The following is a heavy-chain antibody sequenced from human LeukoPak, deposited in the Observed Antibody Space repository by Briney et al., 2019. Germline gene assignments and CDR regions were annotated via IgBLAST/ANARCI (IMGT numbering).Heavy chain of an antibody. CDR1: GYTFTGYY. Sequence: ASVKVSCKASGYTFTGYYMHWVRQAPGQGLEWMGWINPNSGGTNYAQKFQGRVTMTRDTSISTAYMELNSLRAEDTAVYYCARGGGMRSWYDFDYWGQGTLVTVSS. CDR2: INPNSGGT. D-gene: IGHD6-13*01. CDR3: ARGGGMRSWYDFDY. J-gene: IGHJ4*02. V-gene: IGHV1-2*02.